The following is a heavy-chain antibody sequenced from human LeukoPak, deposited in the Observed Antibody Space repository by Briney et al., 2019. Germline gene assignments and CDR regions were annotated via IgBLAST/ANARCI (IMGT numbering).Heavy chain of an antibody. CDR3: AKRGVVIRVFLVGFHKEAYYFDS. V-gene: IGHV3-23*01. Sequence: PGGSPRLSCAVSVITLSNYVMSWVRPAPGKGLEWVAGLSGRGGGTNYAESVQGRFTISRDNPKNTLYLQMNSLRAEDTAVYFCAKRGVVIRVFLVGFHKEAYYFDSWGQGALVTVSS. CDR2: LSGRGGGT. CDR1: VITLSNYV. J-gene: IGHJ4*02. D-gene: IGHD3-10*01.